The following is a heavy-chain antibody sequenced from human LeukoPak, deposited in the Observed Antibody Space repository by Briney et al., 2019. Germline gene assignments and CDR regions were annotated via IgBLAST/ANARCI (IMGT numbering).Heavy chain of an antibody. V-gene: IGHV3-30-3*01. Sequence: GGSLRLSCAASGFTFSSYAMHWVRQAPGKGLEWVAVISYDGSNKYYADSVKGRFTISRDNSKNTLYLQMNSLRAEDTAVYYCARDGATAAAGTYYHYGMDVWGQGTTVTISS. CDR3: ARDGATAAAGTYYHYGMDV. CDR1: GFTFSSYA. J-gene: IGHJ6*02. D-gene: IGHD6-13*01. CDR2: ISYDGSNK.